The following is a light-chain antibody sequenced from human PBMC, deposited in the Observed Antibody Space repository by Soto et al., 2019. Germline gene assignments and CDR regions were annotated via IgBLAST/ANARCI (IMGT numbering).Light chain of an antibody. Sequence: QSVLTQPRSVSGSPGQSVTISCTGTSSDVGGYNYVSWYQQHPGKAPKLMIYDVSKRPSGIPDRFSGSKSGHTASLTITGLQAENKADYYCAPYPGSFYVFGTGTKFPVL. CDR2: DVS. J-gene: IGLJ1*01. CDR3: APYPGSFYV. V-gene: IGLV2-11*01. CDR1: SSDVGGYNY.